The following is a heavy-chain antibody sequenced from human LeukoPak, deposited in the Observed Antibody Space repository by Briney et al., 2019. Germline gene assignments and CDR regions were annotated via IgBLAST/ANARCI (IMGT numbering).Heavy chain of an antibody. Sequence: GGSLRLSCAASGFTVSSSYMSWVRQAPGKGLEWVSVIYSGGSTYYADSVKGRFTISRDNSKNSLYLQMNSLRAEDTAVYYCARDLRFAYYYYGMDVWGQGTTVTVSS. CDR2: IYSGGST. V-gene: IGHV3-53*01. D-gene: IGHD3-10*01. CDR3: ARDLRFAYYYYGMDV. CDR1: GFTVSSSY. J-gene: IGHJ6*02.